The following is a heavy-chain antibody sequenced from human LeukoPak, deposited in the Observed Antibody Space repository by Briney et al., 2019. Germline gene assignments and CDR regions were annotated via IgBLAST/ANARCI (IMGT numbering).Heavy chain of an antibody. CDR2: IYYSGST. D-gene: IGHD6-19*01. J-gene: IGHJ4*02. Sequence: PSETLSLTCTVSGGSISPYYWSWIRQPPGKGLEWLGYIYYSGSTNYNPSLKSRVTISVDTSKNQFSLRLNSVTAADTAMYYCARMDSSGWYPYFWGQGTPVTVSS. V-gene: IGHV4-59*01. CDR3: ARMDSSGWYPYF. CDR1: GGSISPYY.